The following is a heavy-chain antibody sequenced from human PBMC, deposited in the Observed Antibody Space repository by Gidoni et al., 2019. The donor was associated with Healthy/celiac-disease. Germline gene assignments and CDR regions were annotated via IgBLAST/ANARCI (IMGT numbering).Heavy chain of an antibody. CDR2: IYYSGST. J-gene: IGHJ4*02. D-gene: IGHD3-3*01. CDR3: ARIRFLEWLFDY. CDR1: GYSISSSSYY. V-gene: IGHV4-39*01. Sequence: QLQLQESGPGLVKPSETLSLTCTVSGYSISSSSYYWGWIRQPPGKGLEWIGSIYYSGSTYYNPSLKSRVTISVDTSKNQFSLKLSSVTAADTAVYYCARIRFLEWLFDYWGQGTLVTVSS.